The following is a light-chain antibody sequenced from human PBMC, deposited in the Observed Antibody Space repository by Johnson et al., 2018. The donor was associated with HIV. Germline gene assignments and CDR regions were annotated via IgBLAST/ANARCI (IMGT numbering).Light chain of an antibody. Sequence: QSVLNQSPSASGPPGQGVTISCSGSSSNIGSNSVNWYQQLPGTAPKLLIYTNNQRPSGVPDRFSGSKFGTSASLAISGLQAEDEADYYCAAWDDSLNGYVFGTGTKVTVL. CDR2: TNN. CDR3: AAWDDSLNGYV. CDR1: SSNIGSNS. J-gene: IGLJ1*01. V-gene: IGLV1-44*01.